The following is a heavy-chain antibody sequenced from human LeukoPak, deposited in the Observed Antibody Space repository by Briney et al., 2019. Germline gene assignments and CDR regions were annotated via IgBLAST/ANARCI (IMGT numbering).Heavy chain of an antibody. J-gene: IGHJ4*02. CDR2: IYPGDSDT. D-gene: IGHD5-24*01. Sequence: GESLQISCKGSGYSFISYWIGWVRQMPGKGLEWMGIIYPGDSDTRYSPSFQGQVTISADKSTSTAYLQWSSLKASDSAMYYCARRRDGYLFFDYWGQGTLVIVSS. CDR3: ARRRDGYLFFDY. CDR1: GYSFISYW. V-gene: IGHV5-51*01.